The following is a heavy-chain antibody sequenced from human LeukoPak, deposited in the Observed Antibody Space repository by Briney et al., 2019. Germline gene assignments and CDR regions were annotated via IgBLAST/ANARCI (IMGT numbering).Heavy chain of an antibody. D-gene: IGHD6-13*01. CDR3: ASRLYSSSSVDY. J-gene: IGHJ4*02. Sequence: PGGSLRLSCAASGFTFSSYSMNWVRQAPGKGLELVSSISSSSSYIYYADSVKGRFTISRDNAKNSLYLQMNSLRAEDTAVYYCASRLYSSSSVDYWGQGTLVTVSS. CDR1: GFTFSSYS. V-gene: IGHV3-21*01. CDR2: ISSSSSYI.